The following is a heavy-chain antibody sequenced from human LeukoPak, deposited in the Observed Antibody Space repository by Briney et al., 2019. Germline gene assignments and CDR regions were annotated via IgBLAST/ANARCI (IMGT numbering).Heavy chain of an antibody. CDR2: IYSNEHT. J-gene: IGHJ3*01. CDR1: GDSITSFD. Sequence: SETLSLTCSVSGDSITSFDWSWVRQPAGKGLEWIGRIYSNEHTYSNPSLRGRVTISVDKSRNLVSLRLSSVAAADTGVYYCARDRGIGIVESRVAFDLWGQGTWSPCLQ. D-gene: IGHD3-22*01. V-gene: IGHV4-4*07. CDR3: ARDRGIGIVESRVAFDL.